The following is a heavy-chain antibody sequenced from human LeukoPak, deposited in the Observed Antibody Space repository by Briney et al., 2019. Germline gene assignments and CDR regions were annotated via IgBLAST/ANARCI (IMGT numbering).Heavy chain of an antibody. CDR3: ARGDYVFGLRLWSNRKRYYYMDV. Sequence: SETLSLTCAVYGGSFSGYYWSWIRQPPGKGLEWIGEIDHSGSTNYNPSLKSRVTISVDTSKNQFSLKLSSVTAADTAVYYCARGDYVFGLRLWSNRKRYYYMDVWGKGTTVTISS. D-gene: IGHD3-3*01. J-gene: IGHJ6*03. V-gene: IGHV4-34*01. CDR1: GGSFSGYY. CDR2: IDHSGST.